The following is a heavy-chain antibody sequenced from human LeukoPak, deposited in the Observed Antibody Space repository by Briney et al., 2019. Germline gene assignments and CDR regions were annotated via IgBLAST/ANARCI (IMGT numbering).Heavy chain of an antibody. CDR2: VSDSGST. J-gene: IGHJ6*03. V-gene: IGHV4-59*11. Sequence: SETLSLTCTVSGGSISSHYWSWIRQPPGKGLEWIGYVSDSGSTNYNPSLKSRVTVSVDTSKDQFSLKLTTVTAADTAVYYCARTGSSWPLYYYYYMDVWGKGTTVTVSS. CDR3: ARTGSSWPLYYYYYMDV. D-gene: IGHD6-13*01. CDR1: GGSISSHY.